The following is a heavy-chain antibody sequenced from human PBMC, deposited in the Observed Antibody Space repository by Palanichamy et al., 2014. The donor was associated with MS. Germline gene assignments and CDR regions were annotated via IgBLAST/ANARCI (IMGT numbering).Heavy chain of an antibody. Sequence: QVQLVQSRAEVKKPGASVKVSCKASGSSFSNSAIHWVRQAPGQGLKWMGRISIDNDNTDYAIDVQGRVTFTTDTSTKTAYMELRSLRSDDTAVYYCARGIEGRDFPHNILGRTKSYYYYYMDVWGKGTTVTVSS. D-gene: IGHD1-26*01. CDR1: GSSFSNSA. CDR2: ISIDNDNT. CDR3: ARGIEGRDFPHNILGRTKSYYYYYMDV. V-gene: IGHV1-18*01. J-gene: IGHJ6*03.